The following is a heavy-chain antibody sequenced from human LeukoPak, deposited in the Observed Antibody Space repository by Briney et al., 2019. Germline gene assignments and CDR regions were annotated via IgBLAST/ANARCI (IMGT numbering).Heavy chain of an antibody. CDR1: GFTFNNYG. CDR3: ARDYGASGYDPIIDY. V-gene: IGHV3-30*03. Sequence: GGSLRLSCAASGFTFNNYGIHWVRQAPGKGLEWMSFISPDASNKYYADSVKGRFTISRDNSRNTLSLQMNSLRAEDTAVYYCARDYGASGYDPIIDYWGQGTLVTVSS. J-gene: IGHJ4*02. D-gene: IGHD5-12*01. CDR2: ISPDASNK.